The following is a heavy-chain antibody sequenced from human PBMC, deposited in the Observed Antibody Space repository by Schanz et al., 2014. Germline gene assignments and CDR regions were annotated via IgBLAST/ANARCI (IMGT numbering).Heavy chain of an antibody. CDR2: IGTAGDT. J-gene: IGHJ4*02. D-gene: IGHD6-19*01. CDR3: ARVVGSGWHYFDL. V-gene: IGHV3-13*01. Sequence: EVQLVESGGGLVKPGGSLRLSCAASGFTFSTYYMNWVRQAPGKGLEWVSGIGTAGDTYYPDSVKGRFTISRENAQNSLFLQLNTLRAGDTAVYYCARVVGSGWHYFDLWGQGTLVTVSS. CDR1: GFTFSTYY.